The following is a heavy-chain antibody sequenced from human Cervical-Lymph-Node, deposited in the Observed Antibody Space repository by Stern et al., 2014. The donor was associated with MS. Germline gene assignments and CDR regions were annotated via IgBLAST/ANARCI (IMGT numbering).Heavy chain of an antibody. V-gene: IGHV3-30*01. CDR1: GFTFSSYA. D-gene: IGHD5-18*01. CDR3: ARVQLGYSYGTFDY. Sequence: QVQLVQSGGGVVQPGRSLRLSCAASGFTFSSYAMHWVRQAPGKGLEWVAVLSYDGRTKYSADSVKGRFTISRDNSKNTLFLQMNSLRPEDTAVYYCARVQLGYSYGTFDYWGQGTLVTVSS. J-gene: IGHJ4*02. CDR2: LSYDGRTK.